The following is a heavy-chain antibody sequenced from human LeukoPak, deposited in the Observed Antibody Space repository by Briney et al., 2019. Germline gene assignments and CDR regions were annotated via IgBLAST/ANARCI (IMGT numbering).Heavy chain of an antibody. D-gene: IGHD1-26*01. Sequence: GGSLRLACAASGFPFSTYGMHWVRQAPGKGLEWVAVIWYDGSNKYYADSVKGRFTISRDNSKNTLYLQMNSQRAEDTAVYYCARASGSYDYWGQGTLVTVSS. CDR2: IWYDGSNK. CDR3: ARASGSYDY. CDR1: GFPFSTYG. V-gene: IGHV3-33*01. J-gene: IGHJ4*02.